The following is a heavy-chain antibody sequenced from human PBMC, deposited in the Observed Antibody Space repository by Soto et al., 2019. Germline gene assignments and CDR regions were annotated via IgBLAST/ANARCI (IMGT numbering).Heavy chain of an antibody. Sequence: GASVKVSCKASGGTFSLYAISRVQQAPGQGLEWMGGIIPLFGTTNYAQKFQGTVTITADESTTTAYMELSSLRSEDTAVYYCARSYYDSNNYYYYFDLWGQGTPVTVS. CDR2: IIPLFGTT. J-gene: IGHJ4*02. V-gene: IGHV1-69*13. CDR1: GGTFSLYA. D-gene: IGHD3-22*01. CDR3: ARSYYDSNNYYYYFDL.